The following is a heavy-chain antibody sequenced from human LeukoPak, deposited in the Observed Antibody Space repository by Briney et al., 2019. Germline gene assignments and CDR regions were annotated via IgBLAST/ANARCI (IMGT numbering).Heavy chain of an antibody. D-gene: IGHD3-10*01. Sequence: GGSLRLSCAASGFTFSSYWMHWVRQAPGKGLVWVSRINSDGSSTSYADSVKGRFTISRDNAKNTLYLQMNSLRAEDTAVYYCAREVRGSAFDPWGQGTLVTVSS. J-gene: IGHJ5*02. CDR3: AREVRGSAFDP. CDR1: GFTFSSYW. V-gene: IGHV3-74*01. CDR2: INSDGSST.